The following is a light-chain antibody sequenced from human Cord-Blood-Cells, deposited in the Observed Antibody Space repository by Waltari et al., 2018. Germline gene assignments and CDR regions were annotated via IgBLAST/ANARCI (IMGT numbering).Light chain of an antibody. Sequence: TISSTRTSRDVGAYHYVSWYQQHPGKAPKLMISEVSNRPSGVSNRFSGSKSGNTASLTISGLQAEDEADYYCSSYTSSSTLVVFGGGTKLTVL. V-gene: IGLV2-14*01. CDR2: EVS. J-gene: IGLJ2*01. CDR3: SSYTSSSTLVV. CDR1: SRDVGAYHY.